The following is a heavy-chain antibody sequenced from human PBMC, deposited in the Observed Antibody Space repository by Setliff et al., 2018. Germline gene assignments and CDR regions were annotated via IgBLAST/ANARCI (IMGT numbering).Heavy chain of an antibody. Sequence: PSETLSLTCAVYGGSFSGYYWSWIRQPPGKGLEWIGEINHSGSTNYNPSLKSRVTISVDTSKNQFSLRLSSVTAADTAVDYCARVRRVVIAYYYYMDVWGKGTTVTVSS. D-gene: IGHD2-21*01. CDR2: INHSGST. J-gene: IGHJ6*03. V-gene: IGHV4-34*01. CDR1: GGSFSGYY. CDR3: ARVRRVVIAYYYYMDV.